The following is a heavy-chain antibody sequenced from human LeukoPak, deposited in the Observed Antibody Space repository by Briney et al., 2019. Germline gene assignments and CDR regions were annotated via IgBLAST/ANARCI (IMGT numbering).Heavy chain of an antibody. CDR3: ARDLSSRGVISLDY. D-gene: IGHD3-10*01. CDR1: GGSISNYY. V-gene: IGHV4-4*07. Sequence: SGTLSLTCTVSGGSISNYYWSWIRQPAGKGLGWIGRIYSDGRTNYDLSLSSRLAMSVDTSKNQFSLKLSSVTAADTAVYYCARDLSSRGVISLDYWGQGTLVTVSS. CDR2: IYSDGRT. J-gene: IGHJ4*02.